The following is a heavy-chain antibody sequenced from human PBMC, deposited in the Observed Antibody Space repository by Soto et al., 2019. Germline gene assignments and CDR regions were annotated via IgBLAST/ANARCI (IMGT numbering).Heavy chain of an antibody. D-gene: IGHD3-10*01. CDR3: AKDGFSGSGKYYFDY. J-gene: IGHJ4*02. CDR1: GFTFSNYA. V-gene: IGHV3-23*01. Sequence: EVHLLESGGGLVQPGGSLRLSCAASGFTFSNYAMNWVRQAPGKGLEWVSVISDSGDSTYYADSVKGRFTISRDKSKNTLYLHINSLTAEDTAVYYCAKDGFSGSGKYYFDYLGQGTLVTVSS. CDR2: ISDSGDST.